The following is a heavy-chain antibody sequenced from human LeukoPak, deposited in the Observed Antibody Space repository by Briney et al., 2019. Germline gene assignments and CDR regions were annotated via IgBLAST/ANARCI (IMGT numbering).Heavy chain of an antibody. J-gene: IGHJ4*02. CDR1: GFTFRSHW. D-gene: IGHD2-2*01. V-gene: IGHV3-74*01. Sequence: GGSLRLSCAASGFTFRSHWMHWVRQAPGKGLVWVSRINSDGTSTRYADSVKGRFAISRDNAKNTLYLQMNGLRAEDTAMYYCGRSGYCSSTSCYVDYRGQGTLVTASS. CDR2: INSDGTST. CDR3: GRSGYCSSTSCYVDY.